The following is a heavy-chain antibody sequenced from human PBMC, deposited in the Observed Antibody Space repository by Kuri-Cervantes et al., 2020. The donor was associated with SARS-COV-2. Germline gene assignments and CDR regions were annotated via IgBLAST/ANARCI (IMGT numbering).Heavy chain of an antibody. Sequence: LRLSCAISGESVSSNSAAWDWIRQSPSRGLEWLGRTYYNSQWYTDYSPSVKSRIIIRSDTSKNHVSLQLNSVTLEDTAVYYCAREQISLIVLQSGTFAIWGQGAMVTVSS. D-gene: IGHD3-22*01. CDR2: TYYNSQWYT. J-gene: IGHJ3*02. CDR1: GESVSSNSAA. V-gene: IGHV6-1*01. CDR3: AREQISLIVLQSGTFAI.